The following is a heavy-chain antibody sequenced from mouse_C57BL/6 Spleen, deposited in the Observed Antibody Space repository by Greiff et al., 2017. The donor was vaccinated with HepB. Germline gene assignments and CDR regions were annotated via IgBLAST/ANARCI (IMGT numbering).Heavy chain of an antibody. CDR2: IYPGDGDT. J-gene: IGHJ2*01. Sequence: VQLKESGAELVKPGASVKISCKASGYAFSSYWMNWVKQRPGKGLEWIGQIYPGDGDTNYNGKFKGKATLTADKSSSTAYMQLSSLTSEDSAVYFCAREVTTVVATGYFDYWGQGTTLTVSS. D-gene: IGHD1-1*01. V-gene: IGHV1-80*01. CDR3: AREVTTVVATGYFDY. CDR1: GYAFSSYW.